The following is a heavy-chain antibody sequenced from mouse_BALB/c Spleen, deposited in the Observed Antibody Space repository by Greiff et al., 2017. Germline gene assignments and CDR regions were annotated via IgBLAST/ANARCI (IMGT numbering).Heavy chain of an antibody. V-gene: IGHV2-9*02. CDR2: IWAGGST. D-gene: IGHD3-2*02. J-gene: IGHJ4*01. Sequence: QVQLQQSGPGLVAPSQSLSITCTVSGFSLTSYGVHWVRQPPGKGLEWLGVIWAGGSTNYNSALMSRLSISKDNSKSQVFLKMNSLQTDDTAMYYCDRDIWSQSPYYAMDYWGQGTSVTVSS. CDR3: DRDIWSQSPYYAMDY. CDR1: GFSLTSYG.